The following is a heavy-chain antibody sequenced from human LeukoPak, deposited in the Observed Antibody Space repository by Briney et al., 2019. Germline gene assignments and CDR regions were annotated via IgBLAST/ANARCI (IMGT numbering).Heavy chain of an antibody. V-gene: IGHV4-59*02. D-gene: IGHD4/OR15-4a*01. CDR2: FYYSGST. CDR1: GGSVTSYY. CDR3: ATGTKVLNLDY. Sequence: SETLSLTCTVSGGSVTSYYCSWIRQPPGKGLEWIGYFYYSGSTNYNPSLKSRVTISVDTSKNQFSLKLSSVTAADTAVYYCATGTKVLNLDYWGQGTLVTVSS. J-gene: IGHJ4*02.